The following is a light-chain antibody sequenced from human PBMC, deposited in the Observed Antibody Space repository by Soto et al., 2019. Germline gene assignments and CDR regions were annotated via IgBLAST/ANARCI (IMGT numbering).Light chain of an antibody. J-gene: IGKJ1*01. CDR1: QGISSY. CDR3: QHYTRYSEA. CDR2: GAA. V-gene: IGKV1-8*01. Sequence: IQVTYSTSTFSASTGDRVTITYRASQGISSYLAWYQQKPGQAPRLLIYGAASRTNGVPERFSGSGSGTEFTLTISSLQPDDFAVYYCQHYTRYSEAFGQGTKVDI.